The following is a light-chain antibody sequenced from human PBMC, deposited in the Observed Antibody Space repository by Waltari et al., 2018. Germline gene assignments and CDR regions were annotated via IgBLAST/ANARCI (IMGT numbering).Light chain of an antibody. CDR3: AAWDDSLRGHWV. V-gene: IGLV1-44*01. Sequence: QSVLTHPPSAAGSPGPRVTIFCSGRSSNIASNVVICYQQFPGKAPKLLIYRSDQRPSGVPDRFSGSKSGTSASLAISGLHPEDEADYYCAAWDDSLRGHWVFGGGTKVTVL. J-gene: IGLJ3*02. CDR2: RSD. CDR1: SSNIASNV.